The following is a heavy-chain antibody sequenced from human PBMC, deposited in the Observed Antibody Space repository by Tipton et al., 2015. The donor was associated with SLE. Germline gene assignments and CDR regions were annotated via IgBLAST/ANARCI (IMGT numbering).Heavy chain of an antibody. J-gene: IGHJ4*02. D-gene: IGHD2/OR15-2a*01. CDR2: VNPGVGST. Sequence: QSGPEVKKPGASVRVSCKASGYAFVRYYMYWVRQAPGQGLEWMGTVNPGVGSTTYSQKFQGRFSMTRDTSTSTVYMELSSLTSEDTAVYYCARCVSAPCKLDYWGQGTLVTVSS. CDR3: ARCVSAPCKLDY. CDR1: GYAFVRYY. V-gene: IGHV1-46*01.